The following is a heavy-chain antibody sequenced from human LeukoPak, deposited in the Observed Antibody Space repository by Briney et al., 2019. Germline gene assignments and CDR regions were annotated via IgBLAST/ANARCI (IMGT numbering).Heavy chain of an antibody. V-gene: IGHV3-23*01. CDR3: AKDVPHSGWKGFDS. CDR2: ISGVGST. CDR1: GFSVSTYA. J-gene: IGHJ4*02. D-gene: IGHD6-19*01. Sequence: PGGSLRLSCAASGFSVSTYAMTWVRQAPGKGLEWVSCISGVGSTFYADSVKGRSTISRDNSKNTLYLQMNGLRAEDTALYYCAKDVPHSGWKGFDSWGQGTLVTVSS.